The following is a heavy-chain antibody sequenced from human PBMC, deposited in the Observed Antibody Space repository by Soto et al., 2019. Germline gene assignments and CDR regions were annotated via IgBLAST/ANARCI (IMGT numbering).Heavy chain of an antibody. J-gene: IGHJ6*02. CDR1: RFTFSSYG. CDR2: ISYDGSNK. CDR3: AKDSRFDSAAAGGMDV. Sequence: AGSLRLSCAASRFTFSSYGMHWVRQAPGKGLEWVAVISYDGSNKYYADSVKGRFTISRDNSKNTLYLQMNSLRAEDTAVYYCAKDSRFDSAAAGGMDVWGQGTTVTVSS. D-gene: IGHD6-13*01. V-gene: IGHV3-30*18.